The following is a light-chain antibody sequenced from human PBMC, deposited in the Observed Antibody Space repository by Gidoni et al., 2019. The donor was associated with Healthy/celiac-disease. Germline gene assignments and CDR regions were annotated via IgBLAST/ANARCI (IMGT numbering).Light chain of an antibody. CDR3: QQRSNWPIT. J-gene: IGKJ5*01. CDR1: QSVSSY. V-gene: IGKV3-11*01. CDR2: DAS. Sequence: EIVLTLSPATLSLSPGERATLSCRASQSVSSYLAWYQQKPGQPPRLLIYDASNRATGIPARFSGSGSGTDFTLNISSLEPEDFAVYCCQQRSNWPITFXQXTRLEIK.